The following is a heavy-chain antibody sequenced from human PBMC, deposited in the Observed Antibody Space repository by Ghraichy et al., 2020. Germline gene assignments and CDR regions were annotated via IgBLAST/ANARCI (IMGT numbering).Heavy chain of an antibody. V-gene: IGHV1-8*01. D-gene: IGHD4-23*01. CDR1: GYTFTSYD. CDR2: MNPNSGNT. CDR3: ARGPTVVTPERDYYYYGMDV. Sequence: ASVKVSCKASGYTFTSYDINWVRQATGQGLEWMGWMNPNSGNTGYAQKFQGRVTMTRNTSISTAYMELSSLRSEDTAVYYCARGPTVVTPERDYYYYGMDVWGQGTTVTVSS. J-gene: IGHJ6*02.